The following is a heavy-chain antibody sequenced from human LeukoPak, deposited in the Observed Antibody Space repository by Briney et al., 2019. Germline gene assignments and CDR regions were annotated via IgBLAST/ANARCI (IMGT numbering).Heavy chain of an antibody. CDR2: ISSSSRVSTT. CDR3: AKAQYYYDSSGPDY. D-gene: IGHD3-22*01. J-gene: IGHJ4*02. Sequence: GGSLRLSCAASGFTFSDYYMSWIRQAPGKGLEWVSYISSSSRVSTTYYADSVKGRFTISRDNAKNSLYLQMNSLRAEDTALYYCAKAQYYYDSSGPDYWGQGTLVTVSS. V-gene: IGHV3-11*01. CDR1: GFTFSDYY.